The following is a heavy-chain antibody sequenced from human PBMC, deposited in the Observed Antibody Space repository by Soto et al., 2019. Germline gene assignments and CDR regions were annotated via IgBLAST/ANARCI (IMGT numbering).Heavy chain of an antibody. Sequence: GGSLRLSCAASGFTFSSYGMHWVRQATGKGLEWVAVISYDGSEKYYADSVKGRFTISRDNTKNSLYLQMDSVRAEDTAFYYCARAPNYVWVDNWFAPWGQGTLVTVSS. CDR3: ARAPNYVWVDNWFAP. D-gene: IGHD3-16*01. CDR1: GFTFSSYG. CDR2: ISYDGSEK. J-gene: IGHJ5*02. V-gene: IGHV3-30*03.